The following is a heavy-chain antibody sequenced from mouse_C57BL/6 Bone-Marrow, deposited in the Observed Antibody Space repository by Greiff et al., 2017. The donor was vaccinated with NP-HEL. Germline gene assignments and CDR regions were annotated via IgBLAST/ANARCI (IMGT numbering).Heavy chain of an antibody. J-gene: IGHJ3*01. CDR2: ISSGGDYI. CDR1: GFTFSSYA. V-gene: IGHV5-9-1*02. Sequence: EVQRVESGEGLVKPGGSLKLSCAASGFTFSSYAMSWVRQTPEKRLEWVAYISSGGDYIYYADTVKGRFTISRDNARNTLYLQMSSLKSEDTAMYYGTSPYGSSYGFAYWGQGTLVTVSA. D-gene: IGHD1-1*01. CDR3: TSPYGSSYGFAY.